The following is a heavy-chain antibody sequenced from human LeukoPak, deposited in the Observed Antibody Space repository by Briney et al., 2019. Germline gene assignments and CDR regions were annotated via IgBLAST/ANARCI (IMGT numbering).Heavy chain of an antibody. J-gene: IGHJ4*02. D-gene: IGHD3-22*01. V-gene: IGHV3-23*01. Sequence: GGSLRLSCAASEFTFSSYAMSWVRQAPGKGLEWVSGISGSGDNTYYADSVKGRFTISRDNSKNTLYVQVNSLGTEDTAAYYCAKGSYYDSSGSFYFDYWGQGTLVTVSS. CDR3: AKGSYYDSSGSFYFDY. CDR2: ISGSGDNT. CDR1: EFTFSSYA.